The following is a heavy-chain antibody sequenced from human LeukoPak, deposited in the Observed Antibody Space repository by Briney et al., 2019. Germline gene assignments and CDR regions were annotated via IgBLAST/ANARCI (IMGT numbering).Heavy chain of an antibody. CDR3: AREGVWRQQLVDYYYGMDV. CDR1: GFTFSTYG. J-gene: IGHJ6*02. V-gene: IGHV3-30*03. Sequence: GGSLRLSCAASGFTFSTYGMHWVRQAPGKGLEWVAVISYDGNTKYYADSVKGRFTISRDNSKNTLYLQMSSLRAEDTAVYYCAREGVWRQQLVDYYYGMDVWGQGTTVTVSS. D-gene: IGHD6-13*01. CDR2: ISYDGNTK.